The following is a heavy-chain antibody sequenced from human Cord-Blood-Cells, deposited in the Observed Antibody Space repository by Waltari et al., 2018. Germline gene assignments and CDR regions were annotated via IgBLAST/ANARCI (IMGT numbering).Heavy chain of an antibody. CDR2: IYYSGST. J-gene: IGHJ5*02. V-gene: IGHV4-59*08. Sequence: QVQLQESVPGLVKTSETLSPTCTVHGGYISSYYWSWIRQPPGKGLEWIGYIYYSGSTNYNPSLKSRVTISVDTSKNQFSLKLSSVTAADTAVYYCARSNNWFDPWGQGTLVTVSS. CDR1: GGYISSYY. CDR3: ARSNNWFDP.